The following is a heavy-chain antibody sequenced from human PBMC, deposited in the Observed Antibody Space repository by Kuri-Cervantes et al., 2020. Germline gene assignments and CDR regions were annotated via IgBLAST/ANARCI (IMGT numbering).Heavy chain of an antibody. CDR2: INPSGGST. V-gene: IGHV1-46*01. J-gene: IGHJ6*03. D-gene: IGHD4-23*01. CDR3: AADYGGNGYYYYMDV. CDR1: GYTFTSYY. Sequence: ASVKVSCKASGYTFTSYYIHWVRQAPGQGLEWMGIINPSGGSTSYIQKFQGRVTMTRDTSTSTVYMELSSLRSEDTAVYYCAADYGGNGYYYYMDVWGKGTTVTVSS.